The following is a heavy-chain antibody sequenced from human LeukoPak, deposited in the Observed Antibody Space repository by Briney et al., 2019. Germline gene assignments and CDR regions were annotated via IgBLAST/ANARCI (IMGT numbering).Heavy chain of an antibody. D-gene: IGHD3-16*01. CDR2: IYYSGST. CDR3: ASYLRGSYFDY. J-gene: IGHJ4*02. V-gene: IGHV4-39*01. Sequence: SETLSLTCIVSGDSISSSDYYWGWIRQPPGKGLEWIATIYYSGSTYYNPSLRSRVTISVDTFKNQFSLRLTSVTAADTAVYYCASYLRGSYFDYWGQRTLVTVSS. CDR1: GDSISSSDYY.